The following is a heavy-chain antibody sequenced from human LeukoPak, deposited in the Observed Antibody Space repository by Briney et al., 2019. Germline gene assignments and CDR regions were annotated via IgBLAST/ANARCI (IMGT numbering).Heavy chain of an antibody. CDR2: IYTSGST. CDR1: DGSISSGSYY. CDR3: ARHHRYNGSGSSYYFDY. J-gene: IGHJ4*02. V-gene: IGHV4-61*02. D-gene: IGHD3-10*01. Sequence: SETLSLTCTVSDGSISSGSYYWSWIRQPAGKGLEWIGRIYTSGSTNYNPSLKSRVTISVDTSKNQFSLKLSSVTAADTAVYYCARHHRYNGSGSSYYFDYWGQGTLVTVSS.